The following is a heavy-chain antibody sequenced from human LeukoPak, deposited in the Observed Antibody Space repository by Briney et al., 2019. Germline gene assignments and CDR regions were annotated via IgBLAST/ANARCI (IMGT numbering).Heavy chain of an antibody. Sequence: ASVKVSCKASGYTFTSYGISWVRQAPGQGLEWMGWISAYNGNTKYAQKFQGRVTTTTDTSTSTAYMELRRLKSDDTAVYYCARDNDILTGYIDYWGQGTLVTVSS. J-gene: IGHJ4*02. D-gene: IGHD3-9*01. V-gene: IGHV1-18*01. CDR2: ISAYNGNT. CDR1: GYTFTSYG. CDR3: ARDNDILTGYIDY.